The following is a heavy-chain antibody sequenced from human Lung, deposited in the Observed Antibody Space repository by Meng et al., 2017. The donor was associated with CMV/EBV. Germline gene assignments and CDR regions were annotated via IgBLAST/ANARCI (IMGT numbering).Heavy chain of an antibody. CDR3: ARLYCTGLTCFLDY. Sequence: LTCEGSGFSFQNYALHWVRQTPGEGLEWVAVISQDGSKDYYGDSVKGRFRVSRDDSKATVYLHMNSLTVDDTSIYYCARLYCTGLTCFLDYWGQGALVTVSS. J-gene: IGHJ4*02. CDR1: GFSFQNYA. D-gene: IGHD2-8*02. V-gene: IGHV3-30-3*01. CDR2: ISQDGSKD.